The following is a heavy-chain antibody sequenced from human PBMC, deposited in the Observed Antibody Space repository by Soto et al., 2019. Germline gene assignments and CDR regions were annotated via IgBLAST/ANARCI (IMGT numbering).Heavy chain of an antibody. J-gene: IGHJ4*02. CDR1: GGTFSSYA. CDR3: ARGPGRYYDSSGYYYYFDY. V-gene: IGHV1-69*13. D-gene: IGHD3-22*01. CDR2: IIPIFGTA. Sequence: SVKVSCKASGGTFSSYAISWVRQAPGQGLEWMGGIIPIFGTANYAQKFQGRVTITADESTSTAYMELSSLRSEDTAVYYCARGPGRYYDSSGYYYYFDYWGQGTLVTVSS.